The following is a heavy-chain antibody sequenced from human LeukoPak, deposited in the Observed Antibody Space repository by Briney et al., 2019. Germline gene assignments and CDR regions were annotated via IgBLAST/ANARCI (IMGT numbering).Heavy chain of an antibody. Sequence: ASVKVSCKASGYTFTSYYMHWVRQAPGQGLEWMGIINPSGGSTSYAQKVQGRVTMTTDTSTTTAYMELRSLRSDDTAAYYCARDGVRWELSSAFDIWGQGTMVTVSS. CDR2: INPSGGST. CDR1: GYTFTSYY. CDR3: ARDGVRWELSSAFDI. D-gene: IGHD4-23*01. V-gene: IGHV1-46*01. J-gene: IGHJ3*02.